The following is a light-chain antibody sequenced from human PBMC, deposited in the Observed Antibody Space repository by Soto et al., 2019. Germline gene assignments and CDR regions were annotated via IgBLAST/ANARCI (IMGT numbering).Light chain of an antibody. V-gene: IGKV3-11*01. CDR3: QQRSLWTLT. CDR2: DAS. J-gene: IGKJ4*01. CDR1: QSVSNH. Sequence: EVVLTQSPSTLSLSPGERATLSCRATQSVSNHLAWYQHRPGQAPRLLIYDASNRATDIPARFSGSGSGTDFTLTISSLEPEDSAVYYCQQRSLWTLTFGGGTKVDIK.